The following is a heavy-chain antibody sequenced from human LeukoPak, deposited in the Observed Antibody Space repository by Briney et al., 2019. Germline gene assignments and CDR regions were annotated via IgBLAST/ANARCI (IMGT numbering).Heavy chain of an antibody. V-gene: IGHV1-3*01. J-gene: IGHJ4*02. CDR1: GYTFTSYA. CDR2: INAGNGNT. Sequence: ASVKVSCKASGYTFTSYAMHWVRQALGQRLEWMGWINAGNGNTKYSQKFQGRVTITRDTSASTAYMELSSLRSEDTAVYYCARVPYGSGSYRDYWGQGTLVTVSS. CDR3: ARVPYGSGSYRDY. D-gene: IGHD3-10*01.